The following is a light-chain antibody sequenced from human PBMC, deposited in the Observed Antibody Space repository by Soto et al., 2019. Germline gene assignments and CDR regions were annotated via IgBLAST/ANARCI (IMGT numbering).Light chain of an antibody. CDR3: QQSYITPYT. J-gene: IGKJ2*01. V-gene: IGKV1-39*01. CDR2: AST. Sequence: DIQMTQSPSSLSISVGDRVTITCRASQSISSYLNWYQQKPGKAPKLQIYASTNLQSGVPSRFSGGGSGTDFTLTISSLQPEDFATYYCQQSYITPYTFGQGTKLDI. CDR1: QSISSY.